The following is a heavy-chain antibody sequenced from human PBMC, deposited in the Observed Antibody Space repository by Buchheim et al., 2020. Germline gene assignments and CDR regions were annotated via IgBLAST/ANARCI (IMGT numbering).Heavy chain of an antibody. CDR2: IYYSGST. Sequence: QVQLQESGPGLVKPSEPLSLTCTVSGGSISSYYWSWIRQPPGKGLEWIGYIYYSGSTNYNPSLKSRVTISVDTSKNQFSLKLSSVTAADTAVYYCARDDGSGYASHVYGMDVWGQGTT. D-gene: IGHD5-12*01. J-gene: IGHJ6*02. CDR1: GGSISSYY. V-gene: IGHV4-59*01. CDR3: ARDDGSGYASHVYGMDV.